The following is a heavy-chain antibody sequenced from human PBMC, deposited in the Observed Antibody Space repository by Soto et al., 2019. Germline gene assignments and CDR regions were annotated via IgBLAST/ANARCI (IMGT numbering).Heavy chain of an antibody. CDR3: ARVREGYNDLLDY. D-gene: IGHD3-22*01. V-gene: IGHV1-8*01. CDR2: MNPNSGNT. J-gene: IGHJ4*02. Sequence: ASVKVSCKASGYTFTSYDINWVRQATGQGLEWMGWMNPNSGNTGHAQRFQGRVTMTRNTSISTAYMELSSLGSEDTAVYYCARVREGYNDLLDYWGQGTQVTVSS. CDR1: GYTFTSYD.